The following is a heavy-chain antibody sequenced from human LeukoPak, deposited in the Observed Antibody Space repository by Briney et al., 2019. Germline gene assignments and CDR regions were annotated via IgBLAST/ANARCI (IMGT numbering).Heavy chain of an antibody. D-gene: IGHD2-2*01. CDR1: GFMFDDYA. CDR3: ARDKSRLRYCSSTSCPVGYYGMDV. J-gene: IGHJ6*02. CDR2: ISSSGSTI. V-gene: IGHV3-48*03. Sequence: GRSLRLSCVASGFMFDDYAIHWVRQAPGKELEWVSYISSSGSTIYYADSVKGRFTISRDNAKNSLYLQMNSLRAEDTAVYYCARDKSRLRYCSSTSCPVGYYGMDVWGQGTTVTVSS.